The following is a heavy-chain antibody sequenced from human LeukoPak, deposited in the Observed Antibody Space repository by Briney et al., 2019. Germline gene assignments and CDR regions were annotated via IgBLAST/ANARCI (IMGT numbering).Heavy chain of an antibody. CDR2: IWYDGSNK. V-gene: IGHV3-33*01. Sequence: GGSLRLSCAASGFTFSSYGMHWVRRAPGKGLEWVAVIWYDGSNKYYADSVKGRFTISRDNSKNTLYLQMNSLRAEDTAVYYCASCRLNDYGDYDAFDYWGQGTLVTVSS. CDR3: ASCRLNDYGDYDAFDY. CDR1: GFTFSSYG. D-gene: IGHD4-17*01. J-gene: IGHJ4*02.